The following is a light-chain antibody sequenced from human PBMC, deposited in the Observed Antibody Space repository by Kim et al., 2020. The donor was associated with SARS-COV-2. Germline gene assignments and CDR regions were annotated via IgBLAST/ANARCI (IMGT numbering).Light chain of an antibody. CDR1: QSVLYSSNNKNY. J-gene: IGKJ4*01. V-gene: IGKV4-1*01. CDR2: WAS. Sequence: DIVMTQSPDSLAVSLGERATINCKSSQSVLYSSNNKNYLSWYQQKPGQPPKLLIYWASVRDSGVPDRFSGSRSGTDFTLTISGLQAEDVAVYYCQQYLSTPLTFGGGTKVDIK. CDR3: QQYLSTPLT.